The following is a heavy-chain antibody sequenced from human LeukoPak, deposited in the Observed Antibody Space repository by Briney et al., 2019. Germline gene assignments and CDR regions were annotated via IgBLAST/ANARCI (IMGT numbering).Heavy chain of an antibody. Sequence: GGSLRLSCAASGFTFSSYEMNWVRQAPGKGLEWVSYISSSGSTIYYADSVKGRFTISRDNAKNSLYLQMNSLRAEDTAVYYCARDFGNKIAGSSGSIGYWGQGTLVTVSS. CDR2: ISSSGSTI. CDR1: GFTFSSYE. CDR3: ARDFGNKIAGSSGSIGY. V-gene: IGHV3-48*03. D-gene: IGHD2-15*01. J-gene: IGHJ4*02.